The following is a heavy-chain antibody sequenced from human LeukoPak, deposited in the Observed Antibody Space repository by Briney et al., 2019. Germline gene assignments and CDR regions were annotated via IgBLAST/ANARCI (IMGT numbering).Heavy chain of an antibody. V-gene: IGHV1-69*04. D-gene: IGHD2-15*01. CDR2: IIPILGIA. CDR1: GGTFSSYG. J-gene: IGHJ4*02. Sequence: SVTVSCKASGGTFSSYGINWVRQAPGQGLEWMGRIIPILGIANYAQKFQGRVTITAEKSTSTAYMELSSLRSEDTAVYYCARDPCPRYCSGGSCYLDYWGQGTLVTVSP. CDR3: ARDPCPRYCSGGSCYLDY.